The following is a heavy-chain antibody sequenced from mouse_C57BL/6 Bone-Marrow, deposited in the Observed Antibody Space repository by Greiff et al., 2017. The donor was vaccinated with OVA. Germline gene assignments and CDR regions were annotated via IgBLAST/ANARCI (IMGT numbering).Heavy chain of an antibody. CDR2: IYPGSGST. Sequence: VQLQQPGAELVKPGASVKMSCKASGYTFTSYWITWVKQTPGQGLEWLGVIYPGSGSTNYNEKFKSKATLTVDTSSSTAYMQLRSLTSEASAVYDGARTGDYDQFDNWGQGTTRTVSA. D-gene: IGHD2-4*01. CDR3: ARTGDYDQFDN. CDR1: GYTFTSYW. V-gene: IGHV1-55*01. J-gene: IGHJ2*01.